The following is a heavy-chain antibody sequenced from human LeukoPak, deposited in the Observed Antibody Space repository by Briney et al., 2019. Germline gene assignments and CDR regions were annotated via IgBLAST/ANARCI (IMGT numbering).Heavy chain of an antibody. J-gene: IGHJ4*02. CDR1: GYTFTSYD. V-gene: IGHV1-8*01. D-gene: IGHD2-2*01. CDR2: MNPNSGNT. Sequence: ASVTVSCKASGYTFTSYDINWVRQATGQGLEWMGWMNPNSGNTVYAQKFQGRVTMTRNTSISTAYMELSSLRSEDTAVYYCARGSYESRMYHFDYWGQGTLVTVSS. CDR3: ARGSYESRMYHFDY.